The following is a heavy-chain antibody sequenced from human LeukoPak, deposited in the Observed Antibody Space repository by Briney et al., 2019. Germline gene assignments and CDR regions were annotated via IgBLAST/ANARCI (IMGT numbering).Heavy chain of an antibody. CDR3: ARLFYDILTGYYRGYYYMDV. V-gene: IGHV4-39*07. D-gene: IGHD3-9*01. J-gene: IGHJ6*03. CDR2: IYYSGST. Sequence: SETLSLTCTVSGGSISSSSYYWGWIRQPPGKGLEWIGSIYYSGSTYYNPSLKSRVTISVDTSKNQFSLKLSSVTAADTAAYYCARLFYDILTGYYRGYYYMDVWGKGTTVTVSS. CDR1: GGSISSSSYY.